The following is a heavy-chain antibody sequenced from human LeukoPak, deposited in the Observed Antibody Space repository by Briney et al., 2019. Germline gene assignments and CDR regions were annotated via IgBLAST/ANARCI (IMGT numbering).Heavy chain of an antibody. J-gene: IGHJ4*02. V-gene: IGHV3-7*01. CDR2: IGQDGGEK. CDR3: ARVRLRTPSYYFDY. CDR1: GFTFSSYW. Sequence: PGGSLRLSCAASGFTFSSYWMSWVRQAPGKGLEWVANIGQDGGEKYYVDSVKGRFTISRDNAKNSLYLQMNSLRAEDTAVYYCARVRLRTPSYYFDYWGQGTLVTVSS. D-gene: IGHD5/OR15-5a*01.